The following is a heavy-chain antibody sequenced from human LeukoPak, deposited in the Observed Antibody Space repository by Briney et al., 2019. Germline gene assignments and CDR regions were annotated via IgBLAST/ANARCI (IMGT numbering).Heavy chain of an antibody. J-gene: IGHJ4*02. V-gene: IGHV3-23*01. D-gene: IGHD5-24*01. CDR2: ISPGGEIH. CDR1: GFTFRIHG. CDR3: AEDDGWLYFNH. Sequence: GGSLRLSCAASGFTFRIHGMNRVRQAPGKGLEWVSGISPGGEIHYYADSVKGRFTISRDNSKGTVSLQMHSLRAEDTSTYYSAEDDGWLYFNHWGQGTLVTVSS.